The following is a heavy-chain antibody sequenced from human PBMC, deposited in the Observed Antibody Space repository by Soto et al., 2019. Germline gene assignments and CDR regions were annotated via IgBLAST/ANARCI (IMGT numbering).Heavy chain of an antibody. V-gene: IGHV1-18*01. Sequence: QVQLVQSGAAVKKPGASVKCSCKASGYTFTSYGISWGRQAPGQGLEWMGWISAYNGNTNYAQKLQGRVTMTTDTSTSTGYMELRSLRSDDTAVYYWAREYYYGSGPTYWGQGTLVTVSS. CDR2: ISAYNGNT. CDR3: AREYYYGSGPTY. J-gene: IGHJ4*02. CDR1: GYTFTSYG. D-gene: IGHD3-10*01.